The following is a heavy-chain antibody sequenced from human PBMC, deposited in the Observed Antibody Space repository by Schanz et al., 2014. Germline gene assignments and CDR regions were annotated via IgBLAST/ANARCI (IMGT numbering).Heavy chain of an antibody. Sequence: QVQLQESGPGLVKPSETLSLTCTVSGGSISTYYWSWIRQPAGKGLEWIGRIYTSGSTNYNPSLKRRVPMSVDTSKNQFSLRLSSVTAEDTAVYYCSTDLRYTWGYFDCWGQGTLVTVSS. CDR2: IYTSGST. D-gene: IGHD1-1*01. V-gene: IGHV4-4*07. CDR1: GGSISTYY. J-gene: IGHJ4*02. CDR3: STDLRYTWGYFDC.